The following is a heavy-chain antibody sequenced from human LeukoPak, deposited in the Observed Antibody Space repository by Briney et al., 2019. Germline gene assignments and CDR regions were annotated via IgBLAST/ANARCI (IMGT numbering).Heavy chain of an antibody. Sequence: GESLKISCKCSVYIFRRYCMVWVRQMPGKGLEWMGIIYPGDSDTRYSPSFQGQVTISADKSISTAYLQWGILDASDTDMYYCERVGGYDSTTFDYWGQGTLVTVSS. J-gene: IGHJ4*02. CDR2: IYPGDSDT. V-gene: IGHV5-51*01. CDR3: ERVGGYDSTTFDY. CDR1: VYIFRRYC. D-gene: IGHD5-12*01.